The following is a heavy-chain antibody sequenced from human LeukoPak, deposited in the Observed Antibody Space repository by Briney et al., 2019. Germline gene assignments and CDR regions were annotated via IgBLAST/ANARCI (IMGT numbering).Heavy chain of an antibody. Sequence: ASVKVSCKASGGTFSSYAISWVRQAPGQGLEWMGGIIPIFGTANYAQKFQGRVTITADKSTSTAYMELSSLRSEDTAAYYCAGGERSSGQDYWGQGTLVTVSS. J-gene: IGHJ4*02. CDR2: IIPIFGTA. CDR1: GGTFSSYA. V-gene: IGHV1-69*06. CDR3: AGGERSSGQDY. D-gene: IGHD6-19*01.